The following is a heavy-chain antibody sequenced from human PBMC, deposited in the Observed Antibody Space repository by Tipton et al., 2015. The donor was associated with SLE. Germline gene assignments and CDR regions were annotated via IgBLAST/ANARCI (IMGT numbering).Heavy chain of an antibody. CDR3: ARGVIFKGFDS. J-gene: IGHJ5*01. Sequence: TLSLTCTVSGASIKSGSYFWTWIRQPAGKGLEWIGRMFSSGDTNYNPSLKSRLTMSVDTSKNQFSLKMNSVTAADTAVYYCARGVIFKGFDSWGQGTLVTVSS. CDR2: MFSSGDT. V-gene: IGHV4-61*02. CDR1: GASIKSGSYF. D-gene: IGHD2/OR15-2a*01.